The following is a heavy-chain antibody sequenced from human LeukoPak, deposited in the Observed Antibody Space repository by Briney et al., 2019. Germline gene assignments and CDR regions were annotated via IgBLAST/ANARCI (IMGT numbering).Heavy chain of an antibody. D-gene: IGHD2-2*01. CDR1: GGTFSSYA. CDR2: IIPIFGTA. CDR3: ARLYCSSTSCNYFDY. V-gene: IGHV1-69*05. Sequence: GASVKVSCKASGGTFSSYAISWVRQAPGQGLEWMGGIIPIFGTANYAQKFQGRVTITTDEFTSTAYMELSSLRSEDTAVYYCARLYCSSTSCNYFDYWGQGTLVTVSS. J-gene: IGHJ4*02.